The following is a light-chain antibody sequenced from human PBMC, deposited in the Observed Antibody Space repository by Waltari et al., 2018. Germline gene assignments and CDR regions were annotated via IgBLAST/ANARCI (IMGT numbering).Light chain of an antibody. CDR3: QHYNNWPPLT. CDR2: GAS. Sequence: EIVMTQSPATLSVSPGERATLSCRASESVSSKLAWYQQRSGQAPRLLIYGASTRATGIPARFSGSGSGTEFTLTISSLQSEDFAVYFCQHYNNWPPLTFGGGTKVEIK. V-gene: IGKV3-15*01. CDR1: ESVSSK. J-gene: IGKJ4*01.